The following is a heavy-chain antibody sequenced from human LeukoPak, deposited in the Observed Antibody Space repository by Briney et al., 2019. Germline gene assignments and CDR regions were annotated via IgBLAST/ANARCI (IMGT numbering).Heavy chain of an antibody. Sequence: ASVKVSCKASGGTFSSYAISWVRQAPGQGLEWMGGIIPIFGTANYAQKFQGRVTITTDESTSTAYMELSSLRSEDTAVYYCARVSLVGATWFDYWGQGTLVTVSS. D-gene: IGHD1-26*01. CDR1: GGTFSSYA. CDR2: IIPIFGTA. V-gene: IGHV1-69*05. CDR3: ARVSLVGATWFDY. J-gene: IGHJ4*02.